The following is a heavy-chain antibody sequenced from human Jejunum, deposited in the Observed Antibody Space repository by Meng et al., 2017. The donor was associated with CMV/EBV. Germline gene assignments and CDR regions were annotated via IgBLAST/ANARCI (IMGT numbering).Heavy chain of an antibody. D-gene: IGHD3-3*01. CDR3: ARGSIFVSFDS. CDR1: GGSIGSGDYY. Sequence: VLLQESDQGLVTPSQTLSLACSVSGGSIGSGDYYWSWIRQPPGKGLEWIWYIHDTGSTSHNPSLKSRVDISLGTSKNQFSLTLNSVTAEDTAVYFCARGSIFVSFDSWGQGTLVTVSS. V-gene: IGHV4-30-4*08. J-gene: IGHJ4*02. CDR2: IHDTGST.